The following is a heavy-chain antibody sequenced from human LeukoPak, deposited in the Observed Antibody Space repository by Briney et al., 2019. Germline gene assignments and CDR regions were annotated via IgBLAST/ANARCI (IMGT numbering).Heavy chain of an antibody. Sequence: GGSLRLSCAASGFTFSSYAMSWVRQAPGKGLEWVSSITESGAYTYYADSVKGRFTISRDNSKNTLYLHMNSLKVEDTAVFCCAKDFSGSWQFDPWGQGTLATVSS. CDR3: AKDFSGSWQFDP. V-gene: IGHV3-23*01. D-gene: IGHD6-13*01. CDR2: ITESGAYT. J-gene: IGHJ5*02. CDR1: GFTFSSYA.